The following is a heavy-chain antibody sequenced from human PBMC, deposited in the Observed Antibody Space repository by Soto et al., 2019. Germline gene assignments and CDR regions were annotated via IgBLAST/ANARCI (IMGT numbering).Heavy chain of an antibody. V-gene: IGHV2-5*01. CDR3: AHGDPLDFHY. CDR2: LYWNGIE. CDR1: GFSLSSSGES. Sequence: QITLKESGPPLVKPTQPLTLTCTFSGFSLSSSGESVGWIRQPPGKALEWLALLYWNGIERYSPSLKSRLTVFKDASKSQVVLTMTNMDPVDTATYFCAHGDPLDFHYWGQGTLVTVSP. D-gene: IGHD3-10*01. J-gene: IGHJ4*02.